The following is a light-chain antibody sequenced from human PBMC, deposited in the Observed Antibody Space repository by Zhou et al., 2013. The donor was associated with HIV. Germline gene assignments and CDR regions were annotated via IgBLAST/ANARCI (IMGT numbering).Light chain of an antibody. V-gene: IGKV1-9*01. J-gene: IGKJ1*01. Sequence: DIQLTQSPSFLSASVGDRVTITCRASQGISNYLAWYQQKPGKAPKLLIDLASTLQSGVPSRFSGSGSGTEFTLTISSLQLEDFATYFCLQHNSLPQTFGQGTKVEIK. CDR2: LAS. CDR3: LQHNSLPQT. CDR1: QGISNY.